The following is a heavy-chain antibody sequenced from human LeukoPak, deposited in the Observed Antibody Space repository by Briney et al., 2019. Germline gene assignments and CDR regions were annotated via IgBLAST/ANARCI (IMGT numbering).Heavy chain of an antibody. D-gene: IGHD3-16*02. J-gene: IGHJ4*02. CDR2: INPNSGGT. CDR1: GYTFTGYY. Sequence: ASVKVSCKASGYTFTGYYMHWVRQAPGQGLEWMGWINPNSGGTNYAQKLQGRVTMTRDTSISTAYMELSRLRSDDTAVYYCARETPITFGGVIAQFDYWGQGTLVTVSS. CDR3: ARETPITFGGVIAQFDY. V-gene: IGHV1-2*02.